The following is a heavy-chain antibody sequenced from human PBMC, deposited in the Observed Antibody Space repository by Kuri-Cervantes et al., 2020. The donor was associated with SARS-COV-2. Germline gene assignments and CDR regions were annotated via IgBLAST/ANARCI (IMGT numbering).Heavy chain of an antibody. CDR1: GFTFSSYG. CDR2: IWYDGSNE. Sequence: GESLKISCAASGFTFSSYGMHWVRQAPGKGLEWVAVIWYDGSNEYYADSVRGRFTISRDNSNNTLYLQVNSLRAEDTALYYCAKDRVGVLDSWGQGTQVTVSS. D-gene: IGHD2-21*01. CDR3: AKDRVGVLDS. V-gene: IGHV3-30*02. J-gene: IGHJ5*01.